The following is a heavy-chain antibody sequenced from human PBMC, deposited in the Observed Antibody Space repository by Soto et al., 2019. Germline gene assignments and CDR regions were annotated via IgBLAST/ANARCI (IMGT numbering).Heavy chain of an antibody. CDR1: GFSLSTSGVG. J-gene: IGHJ5*02. D-gene: IGHD3-22*01. Sequence: QITLKESGPTLVKPTQTLTLTCTFSGFSLSTSGVGVAWIRQPPGKALEWLALIYWDDDKRYSPSLKSRLTITKDTSKNQVVLTMTNMDPVDTATYYCALHYYDSSGYPGSNWFDPWGQGTLVTVSS. CDR3: ALHYYDSSGYPGSNWFDP. V-gene: IGHV2-5*02. CDR2: IYWDDDK.